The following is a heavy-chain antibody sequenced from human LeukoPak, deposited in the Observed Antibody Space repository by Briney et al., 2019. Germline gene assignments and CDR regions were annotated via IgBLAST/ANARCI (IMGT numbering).Heavy chain of an antibody. CDR1: GGSISSGGYY. CDR2: IYYSGST. D-gene: IGHD3-10*01. Sequence: PSETLSLTCTVSGGSISSGGYYWSWIRQHPGKGLEWFGYIYYSGSTYYNPSLKSRVTISVDTSKNQFSLKLSSVTAADTAVYYCARVVGTMVRGVGNWFDPWGQGTLVTVSS. V-gene: IGHV4-31*03. CDR3: ARVVGTMVRGVGNWFDP. J-gene: IGHJ5*02.